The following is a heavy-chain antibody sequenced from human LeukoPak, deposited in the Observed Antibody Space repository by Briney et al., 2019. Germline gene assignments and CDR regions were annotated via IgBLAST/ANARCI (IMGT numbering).Heavy chain of an antibody. CDR3: VRITMIVVAYDAFDI. CDR1: GFHFHNLC. V-gene: IGHV3-30*03. D-gene: IGHD3-22*01. J-gene: IGHJ3*02. Sequence: GSLEPFCCAPGFHFHNLCMDWGRQAPGQGLGWGASITYDGSNKYYADSVKGRFTISRDNSKNTLYLQMNSLRAEDTAVYYCVRITMIVVAYDAFDIWGQGTMVTVSS. CDR2: ITYDGSNK.